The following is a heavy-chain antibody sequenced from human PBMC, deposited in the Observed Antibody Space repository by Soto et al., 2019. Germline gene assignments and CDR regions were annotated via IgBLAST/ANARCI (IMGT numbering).Heavy chain of an antibody. CDR3: ARDGLSSSWYNKDNYYYGMDV. Sequence: SETLSLTCSVSNGSISGFYWTWIRQPPGKILEWIGYIHYSGRTDYNPSLTSRATMSVDTSKNQFSLNLKSITAADTAVYYCARDGLSSSWYNKDNYYYGMDVWGQGTTDTVSS. CDR2: IHYSGRT. D-gene: IGHD6-13*01. V-gene: IGHV4-59*12. J-gene: IGHJ6*02. CDR1: NGSISGFY.